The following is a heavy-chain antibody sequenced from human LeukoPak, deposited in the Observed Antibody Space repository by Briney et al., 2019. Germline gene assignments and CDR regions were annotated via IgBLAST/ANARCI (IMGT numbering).Heavy chain of an antibody. D-gene: IGHD3-10*01. J-gene: IGHJ4*02. V-gene: IGHV3-21*01. Sequence: GGSLRLSCAASGFTFSSYSMNWVRQAPGKGLEWVSSISSSSSYIYYADSAKGRFTISRDNAKSSLYLQMNSLRAEDTAVYYCASGRGFGELLWPHWGQGTLVTVSS. CDR3: ASGRGFGELLWPH. CDR1: GFTFSSYS. CDR2: ISSSSSYI.